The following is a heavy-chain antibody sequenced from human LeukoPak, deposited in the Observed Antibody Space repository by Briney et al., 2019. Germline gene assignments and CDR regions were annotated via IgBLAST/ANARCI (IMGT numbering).Heavy chain of an antibody. V-gene: IGHV3-48*03. Sequence: GGSLRLSCAASGFTFSSYEMNWVRQAPGKGLEWVSYISSSGSTIYYADSVKGRFTISRDNAKNSLYLQMNSLRGEDTAVYYCAREASGYSYGPDTFDIWGQGTTVTVSS. D-gene: IGHD5-18*01. CDR2: ISSSGSTI. CDR1: GFTFSSYE. CDR3: AREASGYSYGPDTFDI. J-gene: IGHJ3*02.